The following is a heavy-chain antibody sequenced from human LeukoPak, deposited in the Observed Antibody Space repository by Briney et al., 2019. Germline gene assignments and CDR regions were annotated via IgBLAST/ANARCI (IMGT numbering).Heavy chain of an antibody. J-gene: IGHJ4*02. D-gene: IGHD3-3*01. V-gene: IGHV4-59*12. CDR1: GVSINTYY. CDR2: IYYTGST. CDR3: VKDELGVAIFNH. Sequence: SETLSLTCTVSGVSINTYYWNWIRQPPGKGLEWIGYIYYTGSTTYNPSLKSRVTISVDTSSNQFSLKLNSVTAADTAVYYCVKDELGVAIFNHWGQGTLVTVSS.